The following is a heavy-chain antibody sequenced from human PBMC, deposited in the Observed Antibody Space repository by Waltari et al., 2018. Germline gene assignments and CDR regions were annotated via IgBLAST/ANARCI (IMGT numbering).Heavy chain of an antibody. Sequence: EVQLVETGGGLIQPGGSLRLSCAVSGFSVSTNHVSWVRQAPGKGLGVVSTIYNVGSTYFADSVKGRFTISRDNSKNTVYLQMNSLRADDTAVYYCMAYGDYSYWGQGTLVTVSS. CDR2: IYNVGST. CDR3: MAYGDYSY. V-gene: IGHV3-53*02. CDR1: GFSVSTNH. J-gene: IGHJ4*02. D-gene: IGHD5-12*01.